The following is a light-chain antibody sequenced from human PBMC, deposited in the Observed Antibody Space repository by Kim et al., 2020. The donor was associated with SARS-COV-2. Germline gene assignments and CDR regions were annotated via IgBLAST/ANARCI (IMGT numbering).Light chain of an antibody. Sequence: QSALTQPASVSGSPGQSITISCTGTSSDVGAYNYVSWYQQYPGKAPKFMIYDVSKRPSGVSNRFSGFKSGNTASLTISGLQAEDEADYYCSSYTTSSTWVFGGGTQLTVL. CDR1: SSDVGAYNY. J-gene: IGLJ3*02. CDR3: SSYTTSSTWV. V-gene: IGLV2-14*01. CDR2: DVS.